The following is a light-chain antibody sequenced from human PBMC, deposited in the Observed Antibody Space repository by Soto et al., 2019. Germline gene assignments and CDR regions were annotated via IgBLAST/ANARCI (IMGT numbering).Light chain of an antibody. CDR3: QQYGSSGT. Sequence: ILMTQSPSTLAASPGERATLSCRASQSVRSNLAWYQQKPGQAPRLLIYGASTRATGIPARLSGSGSGTEFTLSIGSLQSEDFAVYYCQQYGSSGTFGQGTKVDIK. V-gene: IGKV3-15*01. J-gene: IGKJ1*01. CDR2: GAS. CDR1: QSVRSN.